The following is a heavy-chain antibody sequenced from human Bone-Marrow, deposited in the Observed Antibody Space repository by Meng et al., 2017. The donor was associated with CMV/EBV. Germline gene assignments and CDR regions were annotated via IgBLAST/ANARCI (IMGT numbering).Heavy chain of an antibody. CDR3: ARDFRHTSIVVVPAAMAADYYYGMDV. Sequence: ASVKVSCKASGYTFRNYGITWVRQAPGQGLEWMGWINTSKGNTNNAQRFQGRVTMTRDTSTSTVYMELSSLRSEDTAVYYCARDFRHTSIVVVPAAMAADYYYGMDVWGQGTTVTVSS. V-gene: IGHV1-18*01. CDR1: GYTFRNYG. D-gene: IGHD2-2*01. J-gene: IGHJ6*02. CDR2: INTSKGNT.